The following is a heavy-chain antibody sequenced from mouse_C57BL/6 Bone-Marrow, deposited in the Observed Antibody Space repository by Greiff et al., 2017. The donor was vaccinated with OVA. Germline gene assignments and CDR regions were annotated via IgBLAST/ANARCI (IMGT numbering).Heavy chain of an antibody. J-gene: IGHJ2*01. CDR3: ARMRYYFDY. V-gene: IGHV5-6*01. CDR2: ISSGGSYT. CDR1: GFTFSSYG. Sequence: EVKLVASGGDLVKPGGSLKLSCAASGFTFSSYGMSWVRQTPDKRLEWVATISSGGSYTYYPDSVKGRFTISRDNAKNTLYLQMSSLKSEDTAMYYCARMRYYFDYWGQGTTLTVSS.